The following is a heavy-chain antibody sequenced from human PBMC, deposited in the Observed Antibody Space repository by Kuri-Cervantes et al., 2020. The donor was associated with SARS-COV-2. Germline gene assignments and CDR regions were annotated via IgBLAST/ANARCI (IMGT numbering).Heavy chain of an antibody. CDR1: GFTFSGHW. J-gene: IGHJ4*02. V-gene: IGHV3-74*01. CDR2: INPDGSYT. CDR3: TGIDNTAYVHPGDY. Sequence: GGSLRLSCAASGFTFSGHWIHWVRQAPGKGLVWVSRINPDGSYTNNADSVKGRFTLSRDNAKNMLFLQMNSLRAEDTAVYYCTGIDNTAYVHPGDYWGQGTLVTVSS. D-gene: IGHD3-16*01.